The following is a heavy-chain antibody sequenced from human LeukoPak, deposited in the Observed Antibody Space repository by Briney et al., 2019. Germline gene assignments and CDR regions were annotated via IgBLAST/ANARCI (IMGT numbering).Heavy chain of an antibody. Sequence: GASVKVSCKASGYTFTDYYMHWVRQAPGQGFEWMGWINPDSGGPNYAQKFQGRVTMTRDTSISTAYMELSRLRSDDTAVYYCARESRGILNYFDYRGQGTLVTVSS. CDR3: ARESRGILNYFDY. CDR1: GYTFTDYY. CDR2: INPDSGGP. J-gene: IGHJ4*02. D-gene: IGHD3-22*01. V-gene: IGHV1-2*02.